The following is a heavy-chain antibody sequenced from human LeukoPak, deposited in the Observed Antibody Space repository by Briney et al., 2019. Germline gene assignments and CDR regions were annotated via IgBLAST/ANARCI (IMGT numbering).Heavy chain of an antibody. CDR1: GLTFTYNG. D-gene: IGHD2-15*01. CDR2: ISSSSSYI. V-gene: IGHV3-21*04. Sequence: GGSLRLSCAASGLTFTYNGMNWVRQAPGKGLERVSFISSSSSYIYYADSVKGRFTISRDNAKNSLFLQMNSLRAEDTAVYYCARVLRYCSGGNCYSGGLGYMDVWGKGTTVTISS. J-gene: IGHJ6*03. CDR3: ARVLRYCSGGNCYSGGLGYMDV.